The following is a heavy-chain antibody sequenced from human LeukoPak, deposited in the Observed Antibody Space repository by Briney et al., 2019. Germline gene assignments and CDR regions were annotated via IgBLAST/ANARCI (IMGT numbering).Heavy chain of an antibody. CDR2: IFSRSESI. CDR1: GFNFGAYT. D-gene: IGHD3-22*01. CDR3: ARDFFHSSDSRPFDY. V-gene: IGHV3-21*01. Sequence: GRSLRLSCAASGFNFGAYTINWVRQAPGKGLEWVSCIFSRSESILYADSVKGRFTISRDNAKNSLYLQMDSLRVEDTAVYYCARDFFHSSDSRPFDYWGQGTLVTVSS. J-gene: IGHJ4*02.